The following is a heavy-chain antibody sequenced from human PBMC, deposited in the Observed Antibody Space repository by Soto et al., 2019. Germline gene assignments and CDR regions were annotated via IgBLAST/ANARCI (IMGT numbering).Heavy chain of an antibody. D-gene: IGHD6-13*01. V-gene: IGHV1-69*02. Sequence: SVKVSCKASGGTFSSYTISWVRQAPGQGLEWMGRIIPILGIANYAQKFQGRVTITADKSTSTAYMELSSLRSEDTAVYYCARAAAAARQEPFDYWGQGTLVTVSS. CDR1: GGTFSSYT. CDR3: ARAAAAARQEPFDY. CDR2: IIPILGIA. J-gene: IGHJ4*02.